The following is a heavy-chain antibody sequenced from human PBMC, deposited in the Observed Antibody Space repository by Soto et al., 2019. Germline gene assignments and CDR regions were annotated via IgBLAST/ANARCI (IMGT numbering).Heavy chain of an antibody. CDR1: GFTFSSYD. V-gene: IGHV3-13*04. CDR3: ARAGVVPFDY. CDR2: IGTAGDT. Sequence: EVQLVESGGGLVQPGGSLRLSCAASGFTFSSYDMHWVRQAPGQGLEWVSAIGTAGDTYYPGSVKGRFTISRENAKNSLYLQMNGLRAGDSAVYYCARAGVVPFDYWGQGTLVTVSS. D-gene: IGHD2-15*01. J-gene: IGHJ4*02.